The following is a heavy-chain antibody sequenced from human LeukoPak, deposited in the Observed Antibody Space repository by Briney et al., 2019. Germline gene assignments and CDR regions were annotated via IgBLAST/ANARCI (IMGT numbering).Heavy chain of an antibody. CDR3: ARDGLITGYSPYFDY. J-gene: IGHJ4*02. V-gene: IGHV5-51*01. CDR2: IYPGDSDV. CDR1: GYNFSSYW. D-gene: IGHD2-15*01. Sequence: GESLKISRKGSGYNFSSYWIAWVRQMPGKGLEWMGIIYPGDSDVRYSPSFRGQITISADKSISTAYLQWSNLKASDTAMYYCARDGLITGYSPYFDYWGQGTLVTVSS.